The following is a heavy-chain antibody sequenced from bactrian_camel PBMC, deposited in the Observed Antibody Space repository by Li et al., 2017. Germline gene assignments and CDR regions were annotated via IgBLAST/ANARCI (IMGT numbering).Heavy chain of an antibody. CDR2: IYTGGGAT. Sequence: HVQLVESGGASVQAGGSLRLSCAGSGYTSSTFCMGWFRQAPGKEREGVAAIYTGGGATYYLDSVNGRFSISEDIPKNTLSLQMNSLSPEDTAIHYCAHGPTVVAGHWFSLGDWGQGTQVTVS. J-gene: IGHJ4*01. V-gene: IGHV3S1*01. D-gene: IGHD6*01. CDR1: GYTSSTFC. CDR3: AHGPTVVAGHWFSLGD.